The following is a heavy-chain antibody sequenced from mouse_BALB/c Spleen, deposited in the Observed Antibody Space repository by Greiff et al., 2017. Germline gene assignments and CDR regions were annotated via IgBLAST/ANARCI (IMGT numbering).Heavy chain of an antibody. V-gene: IGHV5-6-5*01. CDR3: ARSLGGAY. D-gene: IGHD3-3*01. CDR2: ISSGGST. J-gene: IGHJ3*01. CDR1: GFTFSSYA. Sequence: EVKLMESGGGLVKPGGSLKLSCAASGFTFSSYAMSWVRQTPEKRLEWVASISSGGSTYYPDSVKGRFTSSRDNARNILYLQMSSLRSEDTAMYYCARSLGGAYWGQGTLVTVSA.